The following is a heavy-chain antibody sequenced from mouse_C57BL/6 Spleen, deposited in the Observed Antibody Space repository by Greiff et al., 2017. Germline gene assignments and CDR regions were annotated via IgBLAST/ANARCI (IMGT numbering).Heavy chain of an antibody. CDR1: GYTFTSYW. Sequence: VQLQQPGAELVKPGASVKLSCKASGYTFTSYWMHWVKQRPGQGLEWIGMIHPNSGSTNYNEKFKSKATLTVDKSPSTAYMQLSSLTSEDSAVYYCAREDYYGRNYFDYWGQGTTLTVSS. J-gene: IGHJ2*01. V-gene: IGHV1-64*01. CDR3: AREDYYGRNYFDY. D-gene: IGHD1-1*01. CDR2: IHPNSGST.